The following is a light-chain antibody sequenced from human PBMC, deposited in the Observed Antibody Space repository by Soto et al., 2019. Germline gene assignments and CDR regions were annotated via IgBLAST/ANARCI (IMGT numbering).Light chain of an antibody. Sequence: QSVLTQPRSVSGSPGQSVTISCTGTSSDVGGYHYVSWYQQHPGKAPKLMLYDVSKRPSGVPDRFSGSKSGNTASLTISGLQSEDEADYYCCSYAGRYTWVFGGGTKLTVL. CDR3: CSYAGRYTWV. CDR2: DVS. CDR1: SSDVGGYHY. V-gene: IGLV2-11*01. J-gene: IGLJ2*01.